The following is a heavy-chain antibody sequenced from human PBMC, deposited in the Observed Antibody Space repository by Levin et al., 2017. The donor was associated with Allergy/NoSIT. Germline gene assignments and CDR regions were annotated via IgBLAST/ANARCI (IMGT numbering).Heavy chain of an antibody. CDR3: ARGAHRDNFNSYFDY. CDR2: IIPIFGTA. V-gene: IGHV1-69*13. CDR1: GGTFRSSA. D-gene: IGHD1-1*01. J-gene: IGHJ4*02. Sequence: SVKVSCKAFGGTFRSSAISWVRQAPGQGLEWMGGIIPIFGTANYAQKFQGRVTISADEFTSTAYMELSSLRSEDTAVYYCARGAHRDNFNSYFDYWGQGTLVTVSS.